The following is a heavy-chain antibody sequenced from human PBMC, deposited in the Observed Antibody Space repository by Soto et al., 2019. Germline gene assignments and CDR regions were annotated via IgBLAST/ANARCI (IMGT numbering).Heavy chain of an antibody. V-gene: IGHV1-3*01. J-gene: IGHJ3*02. CDR3: ARDRIVVVPDPDAFDI. Sequence: ASVKVSCKASGYTFTSCAMRWVRQAPGQRLEWMGWISADNGNTKYSQKLQGRVTMTTDTSTSTAYMELRSLRSDDTAVYYCARDRIVVVPDPDAFDIWGQGTMVTVSS. D-gene: IGHD2-2*01. CDR1: GYTFTSCA. CDR2: ISADNGNT.